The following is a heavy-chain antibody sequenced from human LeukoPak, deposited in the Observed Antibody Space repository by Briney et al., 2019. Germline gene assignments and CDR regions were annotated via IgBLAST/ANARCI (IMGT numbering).Heavy chain of an antibody. CDR1: GGTFSSYA. J-gene: IGHJ4*02. D-gene: IGHD4-23*01. Sequence: SVRVSCEASGGTFSSYAISWVRQAPGQGLEWMGRIIPIFGIANYAQKFQGRVTITADKSTSTAYMELSSLRSEDTAVYYCARRDYGGSNDYWGQGTLVTVSS. V-gene: IGHV1-69*04. CDR3: ARRDYGGSNDY. CDR2: IIPIFGIA.